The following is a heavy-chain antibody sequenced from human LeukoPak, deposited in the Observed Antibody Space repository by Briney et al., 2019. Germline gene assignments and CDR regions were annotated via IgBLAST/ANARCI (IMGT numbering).Heavy chain of an antibody. CDR2: INHSGST. V-gene: IGHV4-34*01. CDR1: GGSFSGYY. J-gene: IGHJ6*03. Sequence: SETLSLTCAVYGGSFSGYYWSWIRQPPGKGLEWIGEINHSGSTNYNPSLKSRVTISVDTSKNQFSLKLSSVTAADTAAYYCARVYSSGWRYYYYYYMDVWGKGTTVTVSS. CDR3: ARVYSSGWRYYYYYYMDV. D-gene: IGHD6-19*01.